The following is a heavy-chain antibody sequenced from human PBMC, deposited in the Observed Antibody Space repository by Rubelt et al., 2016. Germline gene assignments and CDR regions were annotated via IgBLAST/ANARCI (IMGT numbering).Heavy chain of an antibody. V-gene: IGHV2-5*02. Sequence: QITLKESGPTLVKPTQTLTLTCSFSGFSLTTAGEGVGWFRQPPGKALEWLALIYWDDDKRYSPSLTSRLTITKDTSKNQVILTMTNMDPVDTSTYYGADSSDVEYNAFDIWGQGTMVTVSS. J-gene: IGHJ3*02. CDR2: IYWDDDK. D-gene: IGHD1-1*01. CDR1: GFSLTTAGEG. CDR3: ADSSDVEYNAFDI.